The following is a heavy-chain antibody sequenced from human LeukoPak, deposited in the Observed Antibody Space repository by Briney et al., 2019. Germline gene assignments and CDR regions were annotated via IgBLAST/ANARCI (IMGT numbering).Heavy chain of an antibody. J-gene: IGHJ4*02. V-gene: IGHV3-15*01. D-gene: IGHD3-22*01. CDR2: IKSKTDGGTT. Sequence: GGSLRLSCAASGFTFSNAWMSWVRQAPGKGLEWVGRIKSKTDGGTTDYAAPVKGRFTISTDDSKNTLYLQMNGLKTEDTAVYYCTTGQVVDYDASGYSALDYWGQGTLVTVSS. CDR1: GFTFSNAW. CDR3: TTGQVVDYDASGYSALDY.